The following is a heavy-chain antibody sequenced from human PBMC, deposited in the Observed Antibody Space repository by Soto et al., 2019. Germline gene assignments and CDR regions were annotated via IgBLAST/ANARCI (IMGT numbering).Heavy chain of an antibody. J-gene: IGHJ4*02. CDR1: GFTFSSYA. Sequence: EVQLLESGGGLVQPGGSLRLSCAASGFTFSSYAMSWVRQAPGKGLEWVSGISGRGGSTYYADSVKGRFTISRDNSMNTLDLQMNTLRAEDTAVYYCAKGPLYGDYVSGWGQGTLVTVSS. D-gene: IGHD4-17*01. V-gene: IGHV3-23*01. CDR2: ISGRGGST. CDR3: AKGPLYGDYVSG.